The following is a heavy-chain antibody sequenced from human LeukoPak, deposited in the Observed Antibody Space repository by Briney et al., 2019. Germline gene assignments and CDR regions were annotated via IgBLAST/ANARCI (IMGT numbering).Heavy chain of an antibody. V-gene: IGHV3-48*03. D-gene: IGHD6-19*01. J-gene: IGHJ6*02. Sequence: QPGGSLRLSCAASGFTFSSYEMNWVRQAPGKGLEWLSYISSSGSTIYYADSVKGRFAISRDNAKNSLYLQMNSLRAEDTAVYYCASSGVVAGGDGMDVWGLGTTVTVSS. CDR1: GFTFSSYE. CDR2: ISSSGSTI. CDR3: ASSGVVAGGDGMDV.